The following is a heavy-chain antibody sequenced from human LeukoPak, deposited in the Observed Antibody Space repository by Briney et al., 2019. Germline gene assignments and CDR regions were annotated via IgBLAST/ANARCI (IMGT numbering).Heavy chain of an antibody. Sequence: PSQTLSLTCTVSGGSISSGSYYWSWIRQPAGKGLEWIGRIYTSGSTNYNPSLKSRVTISVDTSKNQLSLKLSSVTAADTAVYYCARGGLKRKWFFDYWGQGTLVTVSS. V-gene: IGHV4-61*02. CDR3: ARGGLKRKWFFDY. J-gene: IGHJ4*02. D-gene: IGHD3-22*01. CDR2: IYTSGST. CDR1: GGSISSGSYY.